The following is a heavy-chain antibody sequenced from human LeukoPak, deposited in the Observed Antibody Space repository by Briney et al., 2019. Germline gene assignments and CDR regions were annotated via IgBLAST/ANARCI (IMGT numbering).Heavy chain of an antibody. V-gene: IGHV1-2*02. J-gene: IGHJ4*02. Sequence: ASVKVSCKASGYTFTGYYMFWVRQAPGQGLESMGWINPNSGDTNYAQKFQGRVTMTRDTSISTAYMELSRLRSDDTAVYYCARPYSGSYGDFDCWGQGTLVTVSS. CDR1: GYTFTGYY. CDR2: INPNSGDT. D-gene: IGHD1-26*01. CDR3: ARPYSGSYGDFDC.